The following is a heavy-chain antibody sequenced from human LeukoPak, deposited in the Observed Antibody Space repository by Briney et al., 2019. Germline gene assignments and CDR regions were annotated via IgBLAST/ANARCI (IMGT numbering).Heavy chain of an antibody. J-gene: IGHJ4*02. V-gene: IGHV3-48*03. Sequence: GGPLRLSCAASGFTFNSYAMSWVRQAPGKGLEWVSYISSIGSTIYYADSVKGRFTISRDNAKNSLYLQMNSLRAEDTAVYYCARDSFRFLEWTNAIDYWGQGTLVTVSS. CDR2: ISSIGSTI. CDR1: GFTFNSYA. D-gene: IGHD3-3*01. CDR3: ARDSFRFLEWTNAIDY.